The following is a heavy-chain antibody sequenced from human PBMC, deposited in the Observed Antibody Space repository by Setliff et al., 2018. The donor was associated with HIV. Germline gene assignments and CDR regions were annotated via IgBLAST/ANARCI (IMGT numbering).Heavy chain of an antibody. CDR3: SRLTRSSSNSYKGRFDP. D-gene: IGHD2-15*01. J-gene: IGHJ5*02. V-gene: IGHV4-39*01. CDR2: IYYSGTA. CDR1: GFTVSSNY. Sequence: PGGSLRLSCAASGFTVSSNYLSWIRQTPGRGLEWIGSIYYSGTAYYNPSLKSRLIISVDTSKNQFSLNLSSMSAADTAVYFCSRLTRSSSNSYKGRFDPWGQGTLVTVSS.